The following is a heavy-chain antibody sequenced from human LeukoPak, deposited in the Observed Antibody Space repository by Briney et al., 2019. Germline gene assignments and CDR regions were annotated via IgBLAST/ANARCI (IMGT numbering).Heavy chain of an antibody. J-gene: IGHJ4*02. Sequence: PSETLSLTCTVSGGSISSYYWGWIRQPPGKGLEWIGSIYHSGSTYYNPSLKSRVTISVDTSKNQFSLQLNSVTPEDTAVYYCARGNSLGFDFYYWGQGTLVTVSS. CDR2: IYHSGST. CDR1: GGSISSYY. V-gene: IGHV4-59*04. CDR3: ARGNSLGFDFYY. D-gene: IGHD1/OR15-1a*01.